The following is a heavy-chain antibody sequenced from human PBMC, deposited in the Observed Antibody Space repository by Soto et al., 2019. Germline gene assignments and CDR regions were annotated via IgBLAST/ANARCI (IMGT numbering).Heavy chain of an antibody. J-gene: IGHJ6*02. CDR2: ISSSSSYI. CDR1: GFTFSSYS. V-gene: IGHV3-21*01. D-gene: IGHD6-6*01. Sequence: EVPLVESGGGLVKPGGSLRLSCAASGFTFSSYSMNWVRQAPGKGLEWVSSISSSSSYIYYADSVKGRFTISRDNAKNSLYLQMNSLRAEDTAVYYCAGGGSSYYYGMDVWGQGTTVTVSS. CDR3: AGGGSSYYYGMDV.